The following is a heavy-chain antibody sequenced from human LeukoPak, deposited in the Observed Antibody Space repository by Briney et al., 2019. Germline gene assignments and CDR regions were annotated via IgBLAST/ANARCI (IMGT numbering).Heavy chain of an antibody. J-gene: IGHJ4*02. D-gene: IGHD1-26*01. CDR3: VKALVGQTSGY. CDR1: GFSFSGYG. CDR2: ISHDASDE. V-gene: IGHV3-30*18. Sequence: GGSLRLSCTASGFSFSGYGMHWVRQAPGKGLEWLAVISHDASDEYYADSVKGRFTISRDNAKNMIYLQMVSLRAEDTAVYYCVKALVGQTSGYWGQGTRVTVST.